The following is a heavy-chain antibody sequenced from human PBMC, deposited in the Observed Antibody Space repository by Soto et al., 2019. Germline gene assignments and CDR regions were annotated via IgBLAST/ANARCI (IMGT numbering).Heavy chain of an antibody. CDR2: INPSGGST. Sequence: ASMNVSRKASGYTFTSYYMHWVRKAPGQGLEWKGIINPSGGSTSYAQKLQGRVTMTRDTSTSTVYMELSSLRSEDTAVYYCARGSSNFYYYDSSGNYDYWGQ. CDR3: ARGSSNFYYYDSSGNYDY. D-gene: IGHD3-22*01. CDR1: GYTFTSYY. V-gene: IGHV1-46*01. J-gene: IGHJ4*01.